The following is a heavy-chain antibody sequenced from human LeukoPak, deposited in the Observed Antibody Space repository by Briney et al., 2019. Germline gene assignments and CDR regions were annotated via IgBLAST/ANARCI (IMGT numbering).Heavy chain of an antibody. CDR3: ARARGGWYFDY. V-gene: IGHV4-38-2*02. CDR2: IYHSGST. CDR1: GGSISSGYY. J-gene: IGHJ4*02. D-gene: IGHD2-15*01. Sequence: SQTLSLTCTVSGGSISSGYYWGWIRQPPGKGLEWIGSIYHSGSTYYNPSLKSRVTISVDTSKNQFSPKLSSVTAADTAVYYCARARGGWYFDYWGQGTLVTVSS.